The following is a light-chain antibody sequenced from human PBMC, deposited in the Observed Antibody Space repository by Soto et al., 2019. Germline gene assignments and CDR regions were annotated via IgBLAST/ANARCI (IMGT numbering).Light chain of an antibody. CDR1: QYVSATY. CDR2: AAS. Sequence: EVVLTQSPSTLSLSPGQTASLSCWASQYVSATYLAWYRQRPGQAPRLLIYAASNRASGIPDRFTGSGSGTDFTLTISRLEPEDFGVYYCQQYGSSVWTFGQGTKVDIK. V-gene: IGKV3-20*01. CDR3: QQYGSSVWT. J-gene: IGKJ1*01.